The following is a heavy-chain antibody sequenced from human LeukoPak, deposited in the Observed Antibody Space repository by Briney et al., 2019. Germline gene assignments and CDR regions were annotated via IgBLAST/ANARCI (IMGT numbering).Heavy chain of an antibody. Sequence: SETLSLTCTVSGGSISGYYWSWIRQPAGKGLEWIGRIYTSGSTNYNPSLKSRVTMSVDTSKNQFSLKMSSVTAADTAVYYCARDRAWAYYFDYWGQGTLVTVSS. J-gene: IGHJ4*02. V-gene: IGHV4-4*07. CDR3: ARDRAWAYYFDY. CDR2: IYTSGST. D-gene: IGHD7-27*01. CDR1: GGSISGYY.